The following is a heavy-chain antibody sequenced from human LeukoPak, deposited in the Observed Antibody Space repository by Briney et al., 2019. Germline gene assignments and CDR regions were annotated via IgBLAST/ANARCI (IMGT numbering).Heavy chain of an antibody. J-gene: IGHJ4*02. V-gene: IGHV1-2*02. Sequence: GASVKVSCKASGYTFTGYYMHWVRQAPGQGLEWMGWINPNSGGTNYAQKFQGRVTMTRDTSINTAYMELSSLKSDDTAVYYCARRIWFGEPQFDYWGQGTLVTVSS. CDR2: INPNSGGT. D-gene: IGHD3-10*01. CDR1: GYTFTGYY. CDR3: ARRIWFGEPQFDY.